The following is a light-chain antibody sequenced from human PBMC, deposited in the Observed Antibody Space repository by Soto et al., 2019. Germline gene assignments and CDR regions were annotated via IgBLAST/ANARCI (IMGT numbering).Light chain of an antibody. Sequence: QSALTQPASVSGSPGQSIIISCTGTRSDVGSYNFVSWYQQHPGNAPKLMIDEVSKRPSGVSNRFSGSKSGNTASLTISGLQPEDEADYYCCSYAGNSGVFGGGTQLTV. CDR3: CSYAGNSGV. CDR2: EVS. J-gene: IGLJ3*02. CDR1: RSDVGSYNF. V-gene: IGLV2-23*02.